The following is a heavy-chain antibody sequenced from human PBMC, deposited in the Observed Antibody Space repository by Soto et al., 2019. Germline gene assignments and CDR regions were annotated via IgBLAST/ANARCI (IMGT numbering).Heavy chain of an antibody. CDR1: GYTFTSYA. CDR3: ARDSPPIAS. CDR2: ISAYNGNT. D-gene: IGHD3-3*02. V-gene: IGHV1-18*01. Sequence: QVQLVQSGAEVKKPGASVKVSCKASGYTFTSYAISWVRQAPGQGREWMGWISAYNGNTNYAQNLKGRVTMTTDTATSTAYMELRILRSDEAAVYYCARDSPPIASWGQGTLVTVSS. J-gene: IGHJ5*02.